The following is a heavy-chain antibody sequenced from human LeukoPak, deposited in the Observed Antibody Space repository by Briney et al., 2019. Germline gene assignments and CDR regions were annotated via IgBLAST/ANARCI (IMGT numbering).Heavy chain of an antibody. V-gene: IGHV3-74*01. CDR3: ASRYYVDF. CDR1: GFTFSTYW. J-gene: IGHJ4*02. D-gene: IGHD3-10*01. CDR2: ISSDGSSA. Sequence: GGSLRLSCTASGFTFSTYWMHWVRQGPGKGLVWVSRISSDGSSATYADSVKGRFTISRDNAKNTPYLQMNSLRAEDTAVYYCASRYYVDFWGQGTLVTVSS.